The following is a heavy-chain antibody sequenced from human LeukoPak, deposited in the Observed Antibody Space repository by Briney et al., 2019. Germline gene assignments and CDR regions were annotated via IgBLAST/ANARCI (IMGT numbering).Heavy chain of an antibody. Sequence: GGSLRLSCTVSGFTFSNYDMSWVRQAPGKGPEWVASITTSSSHIYHAVSVRGRFTITRDNAKNSLYLQMNGLRAEDTAVYYCARGGFTLIREDAFDIWGQGTMVTVSS. D-gene: IGHD3-22*01. V-gene: IGHV3-21*01. J-gene: IGHJ3*02. CDR1: GFTFSNYD. CDR3: ARGGFTLIREDAFDI. CDR2: ITTSSSHI.